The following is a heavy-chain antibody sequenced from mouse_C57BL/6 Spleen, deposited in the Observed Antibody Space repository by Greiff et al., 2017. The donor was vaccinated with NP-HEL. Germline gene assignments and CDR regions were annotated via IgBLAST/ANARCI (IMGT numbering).Heavy chain of an antibody. D-gene: IGHD1-1*01. V-gene: IGHV1-61*01. CDR3: ARYDYGSSYFDV. Sequence: QVQLQQPGAELVRPGSSVKLSCKASGYTFTSYWMDWVKQRPGQGLEWIGNIYPSDSETHYNQKFKDKATLTVDKSSSTAYMQLSGLTSEDSAVYYCARYDYGSSYFDVWGTGTTVTVSS. CDR1: GYTFTSYW. J-gene: IGHJ1*03. CDR2: IYPSDSET.